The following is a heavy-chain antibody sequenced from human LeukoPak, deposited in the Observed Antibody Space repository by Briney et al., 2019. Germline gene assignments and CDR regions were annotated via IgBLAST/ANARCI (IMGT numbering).Heavy chain of an antibody. CDR1: GFTFSSCA. J-gene: IGHJ4*02. V-gene: IGHV3-23*01. D-gene: IGHD1-26*01. Sequence: GDSLRLSCAASGFTFSSCAMTWVRQAPGKGLEWVSSISGSGATTYYADSVKGRFTISRDNSNNTVYLQMNSLRAEDTAVYYCAKDQSRVGASDPFDSWGQGTQVGVSS. CDR2: ISGSGATT. CDR3: AKDQSRVGASDPFDS.